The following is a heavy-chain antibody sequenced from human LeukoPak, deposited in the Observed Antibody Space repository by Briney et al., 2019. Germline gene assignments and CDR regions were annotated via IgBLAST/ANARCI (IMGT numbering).Heavy chain of an antibody. Sequence: GASVKVSCKASGGTFSSYAISWVRQAPGQGLEWMGGIIPIFGTANYAQKFQGRVTITADESTSTAYMELSSLRSEDTAVYYCASYIAAAGSGNYYYYMDVWGKGTTATVSS. CDR3: ASYIAAAGSGNYYYYMDV. V-gene: IGHV1-69*01. D-gene: IGHD6-13*01. J-gene: IGHJ6*03. CDR1: GGTFSSYA. CDR2: IIPIFGTA.